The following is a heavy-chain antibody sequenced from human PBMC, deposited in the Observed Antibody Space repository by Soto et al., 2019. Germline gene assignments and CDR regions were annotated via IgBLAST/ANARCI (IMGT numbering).Heavy chain of an antibody. CDR1: GFTFSSYA. Sequence: EVQLLESGGGLVQPGGSLRLSCAASGFTFSSYAMSWVRQAPGKGLEWVSAISGSGGSTYYADSVKGRFTISRDNSKNTLYLQMNSLRAEDTAVYYCARGERYCSSTSCYKFDPWGQGTLVTVSS. D-gene: IGHD2-2*02. CDR2: ISGSGGST. CDR3: ARGERYCSSTSCYKFDP. J-gene: IGHJ5*02. V-gene: IGHV3-23*01.